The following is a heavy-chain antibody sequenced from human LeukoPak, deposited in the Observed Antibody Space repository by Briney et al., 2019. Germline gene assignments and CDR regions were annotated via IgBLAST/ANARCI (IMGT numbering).Heavy chain of an antibody. CDR3: ARGGSGYGDYSYFFGLDV. J-gene: IGHJ6*02. V-gene: IGHV3-48*02. D-gene: IGHD3-22*01. Sequence: GGSLRLTCAASGFTFSSYSMNWVRQAPGKGLEWVSYISSSSSTIYYADSVKGRFTFSRDNAKNSLYLQMNSLRDEDTAVYYCARGGSGYGDYSYFFGLDVWGQGTTVTVSS. CDR1: GFTFSSYS. CDR2: ISSSSSTI.